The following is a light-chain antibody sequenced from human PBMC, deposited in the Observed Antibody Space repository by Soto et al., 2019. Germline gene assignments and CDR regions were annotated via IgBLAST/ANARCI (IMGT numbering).Light chain of an antibody. CDR3: AAWDDSLNGVV. Sequence: QSGLTQPPSASGTPGQRVTISCSGSSSNIGTYSVSWYQQFPGTAPRLLIYSNNQRPSGVPDRFSGSKSGTSASLAISGLQSEDEADYYCAAWDDSLNGVVFGGGTKLTVL. V-gene: IGLV1-44*01. CDR2: SNN. J-gene: IGLJ2*01. CDR1: SSNIGTYS.